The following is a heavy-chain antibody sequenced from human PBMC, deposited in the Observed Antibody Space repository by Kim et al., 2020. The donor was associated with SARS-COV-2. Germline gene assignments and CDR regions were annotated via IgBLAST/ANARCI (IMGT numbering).Heavy chain of an antibody. Sequence: GGSLRLSCAASGFTFSSYSMNWVRQAPGKGLEWVSSISSSSSYIYYADSVKCRFTISRDNAKNSLYLQMNSLRAEDTAVYYCARAYRSGWAYFDYWGQGTLVTVSS. CDR3: ARAYRSGWAYFDY. CDR1: GFTFSSYS. V-gene: IGHV3-21*01. D-gene: IGHD6-19*01. J-gene: IGHJ4*02. CDR2: ISSSSSYI.